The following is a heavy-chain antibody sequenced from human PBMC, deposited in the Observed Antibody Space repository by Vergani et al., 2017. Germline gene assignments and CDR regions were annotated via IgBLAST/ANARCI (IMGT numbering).Heavy chain of an antibody. V-gene: IGHV1-46*01. CDR1: GYTFTSYY. J-gene: IGHJ4*02. CDR3: ARDAIYIGDIAVAGTFDY. Sequence: QVQLVQSGAEVKKPGASVKVSCKASGYTFTSYYMHWVRQAPGQGLEWMGIINPSGGSTSYAQKFQGRVTMTRDTSTSTVYMELSSLRSEDTAMYYCARDAIYIGDIAVAGTFDYWGQGTLVTVSS. D-gene: IGHD6-19*01. CDR2: INPSGGST.